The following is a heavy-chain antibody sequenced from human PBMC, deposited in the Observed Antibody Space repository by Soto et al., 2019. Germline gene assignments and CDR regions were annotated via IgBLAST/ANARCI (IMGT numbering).Heavy chain of an antibody. V-gene: IGHV1-2*02. CDR3: TRDLQISMAFGEFNF. CDR2: IYPNSGGT. Sequence: QVQLVQSGSEVKKPGASVKVSCKASGYTFTGYYIHWVRLAPGQGLEWMGWIYPNSGGTNYAQKFQGRVTMTRDTSISTAYMELSRLRSDDTAVYYCTRDLQISMAFGEFNFWGQGTLVTVSS. CDR1: GYTFTGYY. D-gene: IGHD3-10*01. J-gene: IGHJ4*02.